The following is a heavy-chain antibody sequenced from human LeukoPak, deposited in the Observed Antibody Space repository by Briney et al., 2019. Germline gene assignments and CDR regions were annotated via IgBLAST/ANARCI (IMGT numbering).Heavy chain of an antibody. CDR3: ASLAPTSRDAFDI. J-gene: IGHJ3*02. V-gene: IGHV3-21*01. Sequence: GGSLRLSCAASGFTFSSYSMNWVRQAPGKGLEWVSSISSSSSYIYYADSVKGRFTISRDNAKNSLYLQMNSLRAEDTAVYYCASLAPTSRDAFDIWGQGTMVTVSS. CDR2: ISSSSSYI. CDR1: GFTFSSYS. D-gene: IGHD2-15*01.